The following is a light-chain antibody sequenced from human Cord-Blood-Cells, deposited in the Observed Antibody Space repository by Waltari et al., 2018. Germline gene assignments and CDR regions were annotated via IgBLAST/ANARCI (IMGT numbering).Light chain of an antibody. Sequence: SYELTQPPSVSVSPGQTASITCSGDKLGDKYAFWYQQKPGQSPVLVIYQDSKRPSGIPGRFPGSNSGNTATLTISGTQAMDEADYYCQAWDSSTVVCGGGTKLTVL. V-gene: IGLV3-1*01. CDR1: KLGDKY. J-gene: IGLJ2*01. CDR3: QAWDSSTVV. CDR2: QDS.